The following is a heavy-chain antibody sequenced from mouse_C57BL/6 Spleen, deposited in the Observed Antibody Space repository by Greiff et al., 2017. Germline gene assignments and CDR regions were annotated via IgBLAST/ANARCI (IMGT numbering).Heavy chain of an antibody. Sequence: QVQLQQPGTELVKPGASVKLSCKASGYTFTSYWTHWVKQRPGQGLEWIGNINPSNGGTNYNEKFKSKATLTVDKSSSTAYMQLSSLTSEDSAVYYCARAGGWLLPWFAYWGQGTLVTVSA. CDR2: INPSNGGT. J-gene: IGHJ3*01. V-gene: IGHV1-53*01. CDR3: ARAGGWLLPWFAY. D-gene: IGHD2-3*01. CDR1: GYTFTSYW.